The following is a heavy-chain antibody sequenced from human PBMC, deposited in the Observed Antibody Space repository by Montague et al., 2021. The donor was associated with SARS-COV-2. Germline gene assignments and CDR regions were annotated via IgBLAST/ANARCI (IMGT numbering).Heavy chain of an antibody. CDR1: GDSISDYY. Sequence: SETLSLTCTVSGDSISDYYCSWIRLRPGTGLEWIGYTFRSGATNSNHTLTSRVIISLATSKNQFSLRLSSVTAADTAIYYCARAYRGSRYFYGVDVWGQGTTVTVSS. D-gene: IGHD5-12*01. V-gene: IGHV4-59*01. CDR3: ARAYRGSRYFYGVDV. J-gene: IGHJ6*02. CDR2: TFRSGAT.